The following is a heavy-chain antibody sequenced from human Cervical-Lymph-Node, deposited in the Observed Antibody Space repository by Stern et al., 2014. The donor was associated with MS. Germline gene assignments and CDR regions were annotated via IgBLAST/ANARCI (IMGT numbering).Heavy chain of an antibody. CDR3: ARDRGSHSDY. CDR1: GYSFTAYF. V-gene: IGHV1-2*02. J-gene: IGHJ4*02. CDR2: IITDTGGA. D-gene: IGHD1-26*01. Sequence: VQLVQSGAEVKKPGASVKVSCKASGYSFTAYFIHWVRQAPGQGLEWMGWIITDTGGANYAQRFQGRVTMTRDTSISTTYMELSRLRSDATAVYYCARDRGSHSDYWGQGTLVTVSS.